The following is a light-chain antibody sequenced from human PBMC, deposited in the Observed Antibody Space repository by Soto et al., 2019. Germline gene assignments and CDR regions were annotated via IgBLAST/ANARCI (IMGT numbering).Light chain of an antibody. CDR2: DVS. CDR1: SSDVGGYNY. J-gene: IGLJ2*01. CDR3: CSYAGSYTLVV. V-gene: IGLV2-11*01. Sequence: QSALTQPRSVSGSPGQSVTISCTGTSSDVGGYNYVSWYQQHPRKAPKLMIYDVSKRPSGVPDRFSGSKSGNTASLTISGLQAEDEADYYCCSYAGSYTLVVFGGGTKVTVL.